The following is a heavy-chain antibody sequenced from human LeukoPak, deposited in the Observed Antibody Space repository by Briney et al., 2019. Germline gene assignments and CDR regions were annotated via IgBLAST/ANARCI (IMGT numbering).Heavy chain of an antibody. CDR2: IYPGDSDT. CDR3: ARLGGADIVVVPAASPYYFDY. V-gene: IGHV5-51*01. D-gene: IGHD2-2*01. Sequence: GESLKISCKGSGYSFTSYWIGWVRQMPGKGLEWMGIIYPGDSDTRYSPSFQGQVTISADKSISTAYLQWSGLKASDTAMYYCARLGGADIVVVPAASPYYFDYWGQGTLVTVSS. CDR1: GYSFTSYW. J-gene: IGHJ4*02.